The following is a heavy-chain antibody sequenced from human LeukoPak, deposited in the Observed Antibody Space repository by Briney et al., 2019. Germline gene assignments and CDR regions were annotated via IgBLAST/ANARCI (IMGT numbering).Heavy chain of an antibody. CDR2: MKHDGSEK. CDR1: GFTFSSYW. D-gene: IGHD2/OR15-2a*01. CDR3: ARDNRGLFDY. V-gene: IGHV3-7*03. J-gene: IGHJ4*02. Sequence: GGSLRLSCAASGFTFSSYWMAWVRQAPGKGLEWVANMKHDGSEKYYADSVKGRFTISRDNAKNSLCLQMNSLRAQDTALYYCARDNRGLFDYWGQGTLVPVSS.